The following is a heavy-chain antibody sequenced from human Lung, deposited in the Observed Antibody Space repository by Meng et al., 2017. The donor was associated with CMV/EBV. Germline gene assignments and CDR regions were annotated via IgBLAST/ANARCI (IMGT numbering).Heavy chain of an antibody. Sequence: LXCAVSGGSISSSNWWSWVRQPPGKGLEWIGEIYHSGSTNYNPSLKSRVTISVDKSKNQFSLELSSVTAADTAVYYCARDNKTYYDFWSGYFKDYYYGMDVWGQGTTVTVSS. CDR3: ARDNKTYYDFWSGYFKDYYYGMDV. D-gene: IGHD3-3*01. CDR2: IYHSGST. CDR1: GGSISSSNW. J-gene: IGHJ6*02. V-gene: IGHV4-4*02.